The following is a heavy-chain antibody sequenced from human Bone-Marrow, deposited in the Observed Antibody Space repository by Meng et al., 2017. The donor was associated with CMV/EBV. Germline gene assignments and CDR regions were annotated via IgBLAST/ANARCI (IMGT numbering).Heavy chain of an antibody. CDR3: ARRGVVVVPAADHLNWFDP. CDR1: RRGDW. CDR2: IYHSGST. Sequence: RRGDWWSWLRQPPGKGLEWIGEIYHSGSTNYNPSLKSRVTISVDKSKNQFSLKLSSVTAADTAVYYCARRGVVVVPAADHLNWFDPWGQGTLVTVSS. J-gene: IGHJ5*02. V-gene: IGHV4-4*02. D-gene: IGHD2-2*01.